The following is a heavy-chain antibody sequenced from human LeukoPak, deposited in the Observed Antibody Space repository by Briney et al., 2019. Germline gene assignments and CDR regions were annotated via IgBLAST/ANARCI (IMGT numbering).Heavy chain of an antibody. CDR1: GFTFSSYA. Sequence: PGGSLRLSCAASGFTFSSYAMSWVRQAPGKGLEWVSAISGSGGSTYYADSVKGRFTISRDNSKNTLYLQMNSLRAEDTAVYYCAESPSKLLYDSSGHFDYWGQGTLVTVSS. CDR2: ISGSGGST. CDR3: AESPSKLLYDSSGHFDY. V-gene: IGHV3-23*01. J-gene: IGHJ4*02. D-gene: IGHD3-22*01.